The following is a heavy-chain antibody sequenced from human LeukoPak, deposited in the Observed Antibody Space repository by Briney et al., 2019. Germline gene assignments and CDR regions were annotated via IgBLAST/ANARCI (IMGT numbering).Heavy chain of an antibody. Sequence: GGSLRLSCAASGFTFSSYWMHWVRQAPGKGLVWVSRINSDGSSTSYADSVKGRFTISRDNAKNTLYLQMNSLRAEDTAVYYCASRDPIVVVPAAKNGDYYYGMDVWGQGTTVTVSS. J-gene: IGHJ6*02. V-gene: IGHV3-74*01. CDR1: GFTFSSYW. CDR3: ASRDPIVVVPAAKNGDYYYGMDV. D-gene: IGHD2-2*01. CDR2: INSDGSST.